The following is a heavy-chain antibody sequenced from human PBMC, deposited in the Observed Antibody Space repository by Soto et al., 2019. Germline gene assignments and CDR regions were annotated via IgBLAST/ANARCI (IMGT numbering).Heavy chain of an antibody. CDR1: GYTFTSYD. CDR2: MNPNSGNT. D-gene: IGHD3-10*01. J-gene: IGHJ6*03. V-gene: IGHV1-8*01. Sequence: QVQLVQSGAEVKKPGASVKVSCKASGYTFTSYDINWVRQATGQGLEWMGWMNPNSGNTGYAQKFQGRVTMTRNTSISTAYMELSSLRSEVTAVYYCARERYYGSGSFVSSYYYYYMDVWGKGTTVTVSS. CDR3: ARERYYGSGSFVSSYYYYYMDV.